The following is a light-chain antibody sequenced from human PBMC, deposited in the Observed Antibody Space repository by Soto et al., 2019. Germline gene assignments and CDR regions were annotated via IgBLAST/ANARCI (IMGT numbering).Light chain of an antibody. V-gene: IGKV3-11*01. CDR3: QQRHMWPIT. CDR1: QSFRGL. Sequence: VLTQSPVTLSLSPGERATLSCRASQSFRGLLAWYQQKPGQAPRLLIYDAYNRATGVPPRFSGSGSGTDFTLTISSLEPEDSAVYYCQQRHMWPITFGQGTRLEIK. J-gene: IGKJ5*01. CDR2: DAY.